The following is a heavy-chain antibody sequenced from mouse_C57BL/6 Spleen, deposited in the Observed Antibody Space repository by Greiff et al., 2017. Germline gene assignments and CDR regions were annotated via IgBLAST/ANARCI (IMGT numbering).Heavy chain of an antibody. CDR2: ISSGSSTI. V-gene: IGHV5-17*01. Sequence: EVMLVESGGGLVKPGGSLKLSCAASGFTFSDYGMHWVRQAPEKGLEWVAYISSGSSTIYYADTVKGRFTISRDNAKNTLFLQITSLRSEDPAMYYCARKNDAYSYYYAMDYWGQGTSVTVSS. J-gene: IGHJ4*01. D-gene: IGHD2-3*01. CDR3: ARKNDAYSYYYAMDY. CDR1: GFTFSDYG.